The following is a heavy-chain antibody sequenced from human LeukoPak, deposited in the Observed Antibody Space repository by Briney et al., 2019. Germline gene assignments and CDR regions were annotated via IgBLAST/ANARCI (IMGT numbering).Heavy chain of an antibody. CDR2: IKQDGSEK. V-gene: IGHV3-7*01. D-gene: IGHD3-3*01. CDR1: GLTFSSYW. Sequence: GGSLRLSCAASGLTFSSYWMSWVRQAPGKGLEWVANIKQDGSEKYYVDSVKGRFTISRDNAKNSLYLQMNSLRAEDTAVYYCARDGEYYDFWSGYSVDYWGQGTLVTVSS. J-gene: IGHJ4*02. CDR3: ARDGEYYDFWSGYSVDY.